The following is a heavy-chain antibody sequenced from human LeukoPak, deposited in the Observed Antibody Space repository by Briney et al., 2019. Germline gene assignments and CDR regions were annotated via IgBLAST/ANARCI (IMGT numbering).Heavy chain of an antibody. Sequence: PGGSLRLSCPPSGGSGFTFSTYWERWVRQAPGEGLEWVADIIQEGSDKYYVASVKCRYTISRDNPQNSLYLQMNSLRAEATAVYYCAKHWSRGRDYWGQGTLVTVSS. CDR3: AKHWSRGRDY. CDR2: IIQEGSDK. J-gene: IGHJ4*02. CDR1: GGSGFTFSTYW. D-gene: IGHD3-16*01. V-gene: IGHV3-7*01.